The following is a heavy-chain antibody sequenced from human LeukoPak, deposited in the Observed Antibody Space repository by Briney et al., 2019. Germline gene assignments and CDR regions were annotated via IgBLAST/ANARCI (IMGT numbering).Heavy chain of an antibody. Sequence: PSETLSLTCTVSGGSISSGGYYWSWIRQHPGKGLEWIGYIYYSGSTYYNPFLKSRVTISVDTSKNQFSLKLSSVTAADTAVHYCAREGDWAPDYWGQGTLVTVSS. V-gene: IGHV4-31*03. CDR2: IYYSGST. CDR3: AREGDWAPDY. CDR1: GGSISSGGYY. D-gene: IGHD3/OR15-3a*01. J-gene: IGHJ4*02.